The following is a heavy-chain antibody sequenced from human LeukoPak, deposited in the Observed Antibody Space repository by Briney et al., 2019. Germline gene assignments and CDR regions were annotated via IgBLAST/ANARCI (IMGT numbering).Heavy chain of an antibody. CDR3: GTGDYVDY. V-gene: IGHV3-30*03. CDR1: GFTFSSYG. D-gene: IGHD1-14*01. Sequence: PGGSLRLSCAASGFTFSSYGMHWVRQAPGKGLEWVAVISYDGSNKYYADSVKGRFTISTDNSKNTLYLQMNSLRAEDTAVYYCGTGDYVDYWGQGTLVTVSS. CDR2: ISYDGSNK. J-gene: IGHJ4*02.